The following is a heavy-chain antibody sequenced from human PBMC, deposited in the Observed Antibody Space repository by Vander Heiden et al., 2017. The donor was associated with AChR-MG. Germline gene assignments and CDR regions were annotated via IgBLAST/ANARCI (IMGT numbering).Heavy chain of an antibody. Sequence: QVQLVESGGGLVKPGGSLRLSCAASGFILSDPYMSWIRQAPGKGLEWISYISSSGTTVYYTDSVKGRFTISRDNAKNSLYLQMNSLRAEDTAVYYCARDRDGYNYGVRDFDYWGQGTLVTVSS. D-gene: IGHD5-12*01. CDR1: GFILSDPY. J-gene: IGHJ4*02. V-gene: IGHV3-11*01. CDR3: ARDRDGYNYGVRDFDY. CDR2: ISSSGTTV.